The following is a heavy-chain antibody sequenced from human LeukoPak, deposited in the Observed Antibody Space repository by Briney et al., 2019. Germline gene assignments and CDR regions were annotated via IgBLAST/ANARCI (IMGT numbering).Heavy chain of an antibody. CDR2: ISSSSSTI. J-gene: IGHJ4*02. CDR1: GFTFSSYS. D-gene: IGHD2-2*02. Sequence: GGSLRLSCAASGFTFSSYSMNWVRQAPGKGLEWVSYISSSSSTIYYADSVKGRFTISRDNAKNSLYLQMNSLRAEDTAVYYCARVKYQLLYNYWGQGTLVTVSS. V-gene: IGHV3-48*04. CDR3: ARVKYQLLYNY.